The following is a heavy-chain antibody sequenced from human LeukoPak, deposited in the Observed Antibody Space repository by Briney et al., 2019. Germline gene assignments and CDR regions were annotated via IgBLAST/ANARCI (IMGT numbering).Heavy chain of an antibody. V-gene: IGHV3-74*01. Sequence: PGGSLRLSCAASGFIFNDYWVHWVRQAPGKGLEWVSRISSDGDSTYYAESVKGRFTISRDKVDNTRFLQMDSLRAEDTAVYYCARGRCSYDTAYDYWGQGTLVTVSS. J-gene: IGHJ4*02. D-gene: IGHD3-22*01. CDR3: ARGRCSYDTAYDY. CDR1: GFIFNDYW. CDR2: ISSDGDST.